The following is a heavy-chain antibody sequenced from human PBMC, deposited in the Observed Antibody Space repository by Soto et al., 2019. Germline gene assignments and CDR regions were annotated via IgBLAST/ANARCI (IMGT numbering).Heavy chain of an antibody. D-gene: IGHD3-10*01. J-gene: IGHJ6*02. Sequence: GGSLRLSCVDSGLSISSYEMSNFEMNWVRQAPGKGLEWVSYIDHRGTTIFYADSVKGRFTISRDNVKNSVSLQMSSLEASDTAIYFCARRQSVLGGTYGTRNYNYYYGLDVWGQGTAVTVSS. CDR3: ARRQSVLGGTYGTRNYNYYYGLDV. CDR1: GLSISSYE. V-gene: IGHV3-48*03. CDR2: IDHRGTTI.